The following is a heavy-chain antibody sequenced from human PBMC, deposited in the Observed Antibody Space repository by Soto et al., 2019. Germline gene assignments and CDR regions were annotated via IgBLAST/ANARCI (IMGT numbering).Heavy chain of an antibody. V-gene: IGHV4-39*01. J-gene: IGHJ4*02. Sequence: LFLTCTVSGASISSTNYYWVLIRQPPGKGLEWIGSIYNSGYTHYNPSLQSRVSISVDTSKNQFSLRLRSVTAADTAVYFCAKYSGGTMEDYWGPGTLVTVSS. D-gene: IGHD3-10*01. CDR3: AKYSGGTMEDY. CDR2: IYNSGYT. CDR1: GASISSTNYY.